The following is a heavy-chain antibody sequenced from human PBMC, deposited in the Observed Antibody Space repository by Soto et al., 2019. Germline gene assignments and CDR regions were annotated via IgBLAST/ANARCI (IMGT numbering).Heavy chain of an antibody. CDR3: VTHGWGSTRYNWFGP. J-gene: IGHJ5*02. D-gene: IGHD2-2*03. Sequence: PSETLSLTGTVSGGSISSRSYYWGWIRQPPGKGLGWIGSIYYSGSTYSNPSLKSRVTISVDTSKNQFSLKLSSVTAADTAVYYCVTHGWGSTRYNWFGPWGQGTLVTVSS. CDR1: GGSISSRSYY. CDR2: IYYSGST. V-gene: IGHV4-39*01.